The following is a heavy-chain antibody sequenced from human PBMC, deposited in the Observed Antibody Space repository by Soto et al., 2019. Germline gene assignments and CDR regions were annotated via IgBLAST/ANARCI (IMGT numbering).Heavy chain of an antibody. D-gene: IGHD6-13*01. CDR3: AHRPTALGYSSGWYWFDP. V-gene: IGHV2-5*02. CDR1: GFSLSTSGVG. Sequence: SGPTLVNPTPTLTLTCTFSGFSLSTSGVGVGWIRQPPGKALEWLALIYWDDDKRYSPSLKSRLTITKDTSKNQVVLTMTSMDPVDTATYYCAHRPTALGYSSGWYWFDPWGQGTLVTVSS. CDR2: IYWDDDK. J-gene: IGHJ5*02.